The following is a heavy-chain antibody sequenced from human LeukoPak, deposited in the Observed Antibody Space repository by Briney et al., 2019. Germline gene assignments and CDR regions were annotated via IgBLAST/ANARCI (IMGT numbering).Heavy chain of an antibody. D-gene: IGHD6-13*01. CDR2: IYHSGST. CDR3: ARKGDIAAAGHFDY. J-gene: IGHJ4*02. Sequence: SDTLSLTCAVSGYSISSSNWWGWIRQPPGKGLEWIGYIYHSGSTNYSPSLKSRVSMSVDTSKNQFSLNLSSVTAVDTAVYYCARKGDIAAAGHFDYWGQGTLVTVSS. CDR1: GYSISSSNW. V-gene: IGHV4-28*01.